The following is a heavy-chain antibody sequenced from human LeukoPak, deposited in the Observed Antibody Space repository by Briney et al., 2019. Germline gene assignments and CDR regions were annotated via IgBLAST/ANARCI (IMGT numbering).Heavy chain of an antibody. CDR1: GFTFSSYG. J-gene: IGHJ4*02. CDR2: ISYDGSNK. Sequence: GGSLRLSCAASGFTFSSYGMHWVRQAPGKGLEWVAVISYDGSNKYYADSVKGRFTISRDNSKNTLYLQMNSLRAEDTAVYYCAKGLGSVWGQETLVTVSS. D-gene: IGHD3-10*01. V-gene: IGHV3-30*18. CDR3: AKGLGSV.